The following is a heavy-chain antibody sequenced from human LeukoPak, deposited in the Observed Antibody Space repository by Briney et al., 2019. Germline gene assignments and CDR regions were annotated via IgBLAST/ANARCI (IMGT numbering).Heavy chain of an antibody. D-gene: IGHD2-15*01. V-gene: IGHV3-7*03. Sequence: GGSLRLSCAASGFSFSSLWMSWVRQAPGGGLEWVANIKQDGNEKYYVDSVKGRFTISRDNDKNSLYLQMNSLRAEDTAVYYCVREDISCYYYWGQGTLVTVSS. J-gene: IGHJ4*02. CDR2: IKQDGNEK. CDR3: VREDISCYYY. CDR1: GFSFSSLW.